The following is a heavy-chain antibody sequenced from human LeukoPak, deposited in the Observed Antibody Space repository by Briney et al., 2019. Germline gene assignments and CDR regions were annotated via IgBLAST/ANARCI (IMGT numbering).Heavy chain of an antibody. CDR3: ARDGRRWTKWTYYMDV. CDR1: GFTVSSNY. D-gene: IGHD3/OR15-3a*01. V-gene: IGHV3-53*01. CDR2: IYSGGST. Sequence: GGSLRLSCAASGFTVSSNYMSWVRQAPGKGLEWVSVIYSGGSTYYADSVKGRFTISRDNSKNTLYLQMNSLRAEDTAVYYCARDGRRWTKWTYYMDVWGKGTTVTISS. J-gene: IGHJ6*03.